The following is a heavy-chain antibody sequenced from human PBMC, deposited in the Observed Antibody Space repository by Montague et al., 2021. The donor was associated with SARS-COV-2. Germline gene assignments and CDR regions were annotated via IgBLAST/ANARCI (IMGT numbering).Heavy chain of an antibody. D-gene: IGHD3-9*01. V-gene: IGHV2-70*01. Sequence: PALVKPTQTLTLTCTFSGFSLSTSGMCVSWIRQPPGKALEWLALIDWDDDKYYSTSLKTRLTISNDTSKNQVVLTMTNMDPVDTATYYCARIRDYDILTGSSPGFDSWGQGTLVTVSS. CDR3: ARIRDYDILTGSSPGFDS. CDR1: GFSLSTSGMC. J-gene: IGHJ4*02. CDR2: IDWDDDK.